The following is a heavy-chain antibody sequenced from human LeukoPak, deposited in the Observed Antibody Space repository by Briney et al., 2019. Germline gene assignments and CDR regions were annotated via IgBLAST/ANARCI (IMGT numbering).Heavy chain of an antibody. CDR3: ARVAYDSSGYYYGWLDP. Sequence: SETLSLTCTVSGGSININTYYWGWIRQPPGKGLEWIGSIYYSGSTYYNPSLKSRVTISVDTSKNQFSLKLSSVTAADTAVYYCARVAYDSSGYYYGWLDPWGQGTLVTVSS. J-gene: IGHJ5*02. V-gene: IGHV4-39*07. D-gene: IGHD3-22*01. CDR2: IYYSGST. CDR1: GGSININTYY.